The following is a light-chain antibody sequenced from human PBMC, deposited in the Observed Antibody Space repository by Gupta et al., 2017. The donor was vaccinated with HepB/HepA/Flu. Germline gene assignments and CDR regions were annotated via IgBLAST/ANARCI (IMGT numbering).Light chain of an antibody. CDR2: DAS. V-gene: IGKV3-11*01. CDR1: QSVSSS. CDR3: QQRSNCL. Sequence: EIVLTQSPATLSLSPGERATLSCRASQSVSSSLAWDQQKPGQAPRLLIYDASNRATGIPARFSGSGSGTDFTLTIRSLETEDFAVYYCQQRSNCLFGGGTKVEIK. J-gene: IGKJ4*01.